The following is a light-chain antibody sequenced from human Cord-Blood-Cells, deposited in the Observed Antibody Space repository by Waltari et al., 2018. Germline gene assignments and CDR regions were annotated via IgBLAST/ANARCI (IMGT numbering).Light chain of an antibody. CDR3: QQYNNWPPMNT. V-gene: IGKV3-15*01. CDR2: GAS. J-gene: IGKJ2*01. Sequence: EIVMTQSPATLSVSPGERATLSCRASQSVSSNLAWYQQKPGQAPRLLIYGASTRATGIPARFSGSGSGTEFTLNISSLQSEDFAVYYCQQYNNWPPMNTFGQGTKLEIK. CDR1: QSVSSN.